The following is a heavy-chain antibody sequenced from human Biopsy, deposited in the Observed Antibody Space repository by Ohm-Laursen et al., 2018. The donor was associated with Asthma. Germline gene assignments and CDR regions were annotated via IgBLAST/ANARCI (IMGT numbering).Heavy chain of an antibody. J-gene: IGHJ4*02. V-gene: IGHV4-31*03. CDR1: YGSITSGGYF. CDR3: ARAQDYYDSRGYYRSFDY. Sequence: TLSLTCTVSYGSITSGGYFWAWIRQHPGKGLEWVEFIYYRGSTYYNPSLKSRVSISIDTSKNQFSLKLSSVTAADTAVYYCARAQDYYDSRGYYRSFDYWGQGTLVTVSS. CDR2: IYYRGST. D-gene: IGHD3-22*01.